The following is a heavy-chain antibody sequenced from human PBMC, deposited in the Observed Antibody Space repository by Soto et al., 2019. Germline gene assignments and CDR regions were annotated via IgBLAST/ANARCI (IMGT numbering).Heavy chain of an antibody. Sequence: SETLSLTCTVSGGSISSSSYYWGWIRQPPGQGLEWIGSIYYSGSTYYNPSLKSRVTISVDTSKNQFSLKLSSVTAADTAVYYGARLDYTWFGPWGQGTLGTVSS. CDR1: GGSISSSSYY. CDR3: ARLDYTWFGP. J-gene: IGHJ5*02. V-gene: IGHV4-39*01. CDR2: IYYSGST.